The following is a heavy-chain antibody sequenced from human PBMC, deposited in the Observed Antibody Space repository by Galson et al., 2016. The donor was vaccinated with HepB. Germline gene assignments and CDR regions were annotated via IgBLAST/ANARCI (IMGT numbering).Heavy chain of an antibody. J-gene: IGHJ5*02. Sequence: SVKVSCKASGYTFTRYYIHWVRQAPGQGLEWMGKITPTEGATSYALKFQGRVTMTSDTSTSTIYMELSSLRSEDTAVYYCARDYAPRSTAGTGFLDPGGQGTLVTVSS. V-gene: IGHV1-46*01. CDR3: ARDYAPRSTAGTGFLDP. CDR1: GYTFTRYY. CDR2: ITPTEGAT. D-gene: IGHD6-19*01.